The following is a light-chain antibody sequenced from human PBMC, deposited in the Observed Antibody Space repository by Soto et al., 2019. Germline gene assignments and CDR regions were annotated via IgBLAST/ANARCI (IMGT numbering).Light chain of an antibody. V-gene: IGKV3-20*01. CDR3: QQYVSPPIT. CDR2: GAS. CDR1: QSVSSSY. J-gene: IGKJ5*01. Sequence: EIVLTPSPGTLSLSPGERTTLSCRASQSVSSSYLAWYQQKPGQAPRLLIYGASNRATGIPDRFSGSGSGTDFTLTISSLEPEDFAVYYCQQYVSPPITFGQGTRREIK.